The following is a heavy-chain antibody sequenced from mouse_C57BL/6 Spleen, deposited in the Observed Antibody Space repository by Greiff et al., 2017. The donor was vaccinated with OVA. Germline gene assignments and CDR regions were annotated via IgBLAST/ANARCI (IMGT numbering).Heavy chain of an antibody. V-gene: IGHV1-61*01. J-gene: IGHJ1*03. CDR1: GYTFTSYW. CDR3: ARGEIKGYFDV. Sequence: QVQLQQPGAELVRPGSSVKLSCKASGYTFTSYWMDWVKRRPGQGLEWIGNIYPSDSETHYNQKFKDKATLTVDKSSSTAYMQLSSLTSEDSAVYYCARGEIKGYFDVWGTGTTVTVSS. CDR2: IYPSDSET. D-gene: IGHD2-4*01.